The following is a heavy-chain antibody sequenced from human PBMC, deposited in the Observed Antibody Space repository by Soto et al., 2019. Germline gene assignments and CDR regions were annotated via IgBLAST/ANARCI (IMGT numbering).Heavy chain of an antibody. CDR3: ARDYFVVVPAAIRYYGMDV. J-gene: IGHJ6*02. CDR1: GFTFSRHW. Sequence: GGSLRLSCAASGFTFSRHWMHWVRQAPGKGLVWVSRINSDGSTTNYADAVKGRFTFSRANDETTMYLQMNSLRAEDTAVYYCARDYFVVVPAAIRYYGMDVWGQGTTVTVSS. CDR2: INSDGSTT. V-gene: IGHV3-74*01. D-gene: IGHD2-2*01.